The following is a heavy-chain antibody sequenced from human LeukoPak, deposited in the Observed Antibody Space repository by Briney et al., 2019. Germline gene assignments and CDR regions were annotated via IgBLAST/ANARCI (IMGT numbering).Heavy chain of an antibody. CDR2: ISWNGGSI. V-gene: IGHV3-9*01. CDR3: AKGGSAVGKYYMDV. Sequence: PGGSLRLSCAASGFTFDDYAMHWVRQAPGKGLEWVSGISWNGGSIAYADSVKGRLTISRDNAKNSLYLQMNSLRAEDTALYYCAKGGSAVGKYYMDVWGKGTMVTVSS. D-gene: IGHD6-13*01. CDR1: GFTFDDYA. J-gene: IGHJ6*03.